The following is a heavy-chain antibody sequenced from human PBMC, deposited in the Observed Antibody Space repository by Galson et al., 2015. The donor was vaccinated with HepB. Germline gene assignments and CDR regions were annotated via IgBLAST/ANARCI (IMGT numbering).Heavy chain of an antibody. CDR1: GYTFTSYG. V-gene: IGHV1-18*01. J-gene: IGHJ5*02. CDR2: ISAYNGNT. Sequence: SVKVSCKASGYTFTSYGISWVRQAPGQGLEWMGWISAYNGNTNYAQKLQGRVTMTTDTSTSTAYMELRSLRSDDTAVYYCARLLAVAGQGYWFDPWGQGTLVTVSS. D-gene: IGHD6-19*01. CDR3: ARLLAVAGQGYWFDP.